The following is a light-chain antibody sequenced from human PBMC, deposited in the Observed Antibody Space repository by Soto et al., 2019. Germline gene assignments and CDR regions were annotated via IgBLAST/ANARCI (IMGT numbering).Light chain of an antibody. CDR3: QQYGSSPGT. CDR2: GAS. V-gene: IGKV3-20*01. J-gene: IGKJ1*01. Sequence: EIVLTQSPDTLSLSPWERATLSCRASQSISSTHLVWYQQKPGQAPSLLIFGASSRATGIPDRFSGSGSGTDFTLTISGLQPEDFAVYYCQQYGSSPGTFGQGTKVDIK. CDR1: QSISSTH.